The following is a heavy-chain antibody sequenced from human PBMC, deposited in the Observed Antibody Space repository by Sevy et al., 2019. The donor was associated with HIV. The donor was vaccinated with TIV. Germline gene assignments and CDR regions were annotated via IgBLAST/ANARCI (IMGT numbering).Heavy chain of an antibody. J-gene: IGHJ4*02. D-gene: IGHD4-17*01. CDR2: ISGSGGST. CDR1: GFTFSSYA. Sequence: GGSPRLSCAASGFTFSSYAMSWVRQAPGKGLEWVSDISGSGGSTYYADSVKGRFTISRDNSKNTLYLQMNSLRAEDTAVYYCAKGHYGDLGAKDYWGQGTLVTVSS. V-gene: IGHV3-23*01. CDR3: AKGHYGDLGAKDY.